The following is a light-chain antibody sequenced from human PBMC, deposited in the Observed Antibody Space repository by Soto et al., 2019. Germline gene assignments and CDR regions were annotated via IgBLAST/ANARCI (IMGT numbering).Light chain of an antibody. CDR2: EVS. CDR3: SSYTSSSTLVV. CDR1: SSDVGGYDY. Sequence: QSVLTQPASVSGSPGQSITISCTGTSSDVGGYDYVSWYQHHPGKVPKLMIYEVSNRPSGVSNRFSGSKSGNTASLTISGLQAEDEGDYYCSSYTSSSTLVVFGGGTKLTVL. J-gene: IGLJ2*01. V-gene: IGLV2-14*01.